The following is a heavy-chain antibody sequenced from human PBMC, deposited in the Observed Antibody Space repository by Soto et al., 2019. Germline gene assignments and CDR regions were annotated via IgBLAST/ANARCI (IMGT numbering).Heavy chain of an antibody. D-gene: IGHD3-9*01. J-gene: IGHJ6*02. CDR1: GYSFTSYW. CDR2: IDPSDSYT. Sequence: GESLKISCKGSGYSFTSYWISWVRQMPGKGLEWMGRIDPSDSYTNYSPSFQGHVTISADKSISTAYLQWSSLKASDTAMYYCARRNYDIKYYXYYGMDVWGQGTTVTVSS. CDR3: ARRNYDIKYYXYYGMDV. V-gene: IGHV5-10-1*01.